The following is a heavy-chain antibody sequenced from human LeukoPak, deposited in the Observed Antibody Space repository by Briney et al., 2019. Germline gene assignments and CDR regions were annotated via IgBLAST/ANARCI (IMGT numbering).Heavy chain of an antibody. D-gene: IGHD3-3*01. CDR2: NYYSGST. CDR1: GGSISSYY. CDR3: SRNIPKYDSLDY. V-gene: IGHV4-59*01. J-gene: IGHJ4*02. Sequence: SETLSLTCTVSGGSISSYYWSWIRQPPGKGLEWIGYNYYSGSTNYNPSLKSRVIISVDTFKNQFSLKLSSVTAADPAVYYCSRNIPKYDSLDYWGPRTLVTVSS.